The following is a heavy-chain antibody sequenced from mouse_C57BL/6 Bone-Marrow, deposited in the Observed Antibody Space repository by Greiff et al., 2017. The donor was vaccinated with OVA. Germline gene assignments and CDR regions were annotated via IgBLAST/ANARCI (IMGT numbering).Heavy chain of an antibody. Sequence: EVNVVESGEGLVKPGGSLKLSCAASGFTFSSYAMSWVRQTPEKRLEWVAYISSGGDYIYYADTVKGRFTISRDNARNTLYLQMSSLKSEDTAMYYCTRVGRRDWFAYWGQGTLVTVSA. CDR3: TRVGRRDWFAY. D-gene: IGHD4-1*01. J-gene: IGHJ3*01. CDR1: GFTFSSYA. V-gene: IGHV5-9-1*02. CDR2: ISSGGDYI.